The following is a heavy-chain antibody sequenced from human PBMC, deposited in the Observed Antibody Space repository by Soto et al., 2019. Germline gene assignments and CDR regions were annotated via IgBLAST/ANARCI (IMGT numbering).Heavy chain of an antibody. CDR3: AGEEAVRIERWFDP. CDR1: GFPFSSYA. V-gene: IGHV3-23*01. Sequence: SLRLSCAASGFPFSSYAMTWVRQAPGKGLEWVSTISGSGVSTYYADSVKGRFTISRDNSKNTLYLQMNSLRAADTAVYYCAGEEAVRIERWFDPWGQGTLVTVSS. D-gene: IGHD2-15*01. CDR2: ISGSGVST. J-gene: IGHJ5*02.